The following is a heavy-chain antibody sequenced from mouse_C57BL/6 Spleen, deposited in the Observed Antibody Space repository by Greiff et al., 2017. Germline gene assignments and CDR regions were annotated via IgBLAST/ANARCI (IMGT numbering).Heavy chain of an antibody. CDR2: ISDGGSYT. D-gene: IGHD1-1*01. Sequence: EVQRVESGGGLVKPGGSLKLSCAASGFTFSSYAMSWVRQTPEKSLEWVATISDGGSYTYYPDNVKGRFTISRDNAKNNMYLQMSNLKSEDTAMYYGARPHDGSSLYDAMDYWGQGASVTVSS. J-gene: IGHJ4*01. V-gene: IGHV5-4*01. CDR1: GFTFSSYA. CDR3: ARPHDGSSLYDAMDY.